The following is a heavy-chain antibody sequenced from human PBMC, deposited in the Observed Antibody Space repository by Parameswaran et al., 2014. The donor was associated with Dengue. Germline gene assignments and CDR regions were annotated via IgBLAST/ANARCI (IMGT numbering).Heavy chain of an antibody. Sequence: WIRQPQGGLEWIGYIYYSGSTNYNPSLKSRVTISVDTSKNQFSLKLSSVTAADTAVYYCASSGVPAAQHYYYYYGMDVWGQGTTVTVSS. D-gene: IGHD2-2*01. J-gene: IGHJ6*02. CDR3: ASSGVPAAQHYYYYYGMDV. CDR2: IYYSGST. V-gene: IGHV4-59*01.